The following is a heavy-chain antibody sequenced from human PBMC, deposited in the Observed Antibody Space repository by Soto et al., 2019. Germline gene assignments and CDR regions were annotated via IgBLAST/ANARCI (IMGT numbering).Heavy chain of an antibody. J-gene: IGHJ6*02. CDR2: INHSGST. CDR3: ARGTYLVCSVVFRYYYRMSV. CDR1: GVSFIGYY. V-gene: IGHV4-34*01. D-gene: IGHD2-15*01. Sequence: SETLSLTCAVYGVSFIGYYWSWILQPPGKGLEWIGEINHSGSTNYNPSLKSRVTISVDTSKNQFSLKLSSVTAADTAVYYCARGTYLVCSVVFRYYYRMSVWGQGTTVTVSS.